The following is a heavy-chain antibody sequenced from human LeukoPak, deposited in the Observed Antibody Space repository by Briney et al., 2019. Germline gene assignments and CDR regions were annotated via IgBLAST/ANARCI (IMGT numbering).Heavy chain of an antibody. CDR2: IRYDGSNK. D-gene: IGHD6-19*01. V-gene: IGHV3-30*02. J-gene: IGHJ4*02. CDR1: GFTFSSDG. CDR3: AKDWRKWLAYFDY. Sequence: GGSLRLSCAASGFTFSSDGMHWVRQAPGKGLEWVAFIRYDGSNKYYADSVKGRFTISRDNSKNTLYLQMNSLRAEDTAVYYCAKDWRKWLAYFDYWGQGTLVTVSS.